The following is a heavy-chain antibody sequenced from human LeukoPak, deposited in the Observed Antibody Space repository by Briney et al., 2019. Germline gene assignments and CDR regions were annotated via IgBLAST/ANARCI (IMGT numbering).Heavy chain of an antibody. CDR2: ISGNGGST. V-gene: IGHV3-23*01. CDR3: ATWGDDFWSTKTEDY. D-gene: IGHD3-3*01. Sequence: PGESLRLSCGASGFTFSSYAMSWVRQAPGKGLEGVSAISGNGGSTYYADPVTGRFTISRDNSKNTVYLQMKSLRVEDTAIYSCATWGDDFWSTKTEDYWGQGTLVTVSS. J-gene: IGHJ4*02. CDR1: GFTFSSYA.